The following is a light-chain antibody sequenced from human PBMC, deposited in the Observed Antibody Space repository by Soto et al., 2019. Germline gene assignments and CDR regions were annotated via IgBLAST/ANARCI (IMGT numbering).Light chain of an antibody. CDR3: QHYENTPPPVT. V-gene: IGKV3-20*01. J-gene: IGKJ3*01. CDR2: GAS. Sequence: EIVLTQSPGTLSLSPGERATLSCRASQSVSSSYLAWYQQKRGQAPRLLFYGASTRATGIPARFSGSGSGTDFTLTINGLEPEDFAVYYCQHYENTPPPVTFGHGTKVDIK. CDR1: QSVSSSY.